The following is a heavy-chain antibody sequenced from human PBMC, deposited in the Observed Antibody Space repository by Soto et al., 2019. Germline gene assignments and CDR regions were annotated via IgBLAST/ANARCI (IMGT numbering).Heavy chain of an antibody. J-gene: IGHJ4*02. CDR2: IFPDDSET. Sequence: GESLKISCKGIGYRFSTYWIAWVRQMPGKGLEWMGTIFPDDSETRYSPTFQGQVTISADKSISTAYLQRRSLKASDSAIYYCARFPYSVSHYLWFWGQGTRGT. V-gene: IGHV5-51*01. CDR1: GYRFSTYW. D-gene: IGHD3-16*01. CDR3: ARFPYSVSHYLWF.